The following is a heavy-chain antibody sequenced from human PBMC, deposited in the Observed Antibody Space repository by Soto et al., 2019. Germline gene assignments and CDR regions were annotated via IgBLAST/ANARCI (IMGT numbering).Heavy chain of an antibody. Sequence: SETLSLTCTVSGGSISSGGYYWSWIRQHPGKGLEWIGYIYYSGSTYYNPSLKSRVTISVDTSKNQFSLKLSSVTAADTAVYYCARLKRSSSDFDYWGQGTLVTVSS. CDR1: GGSISSGGYY. D-gene: IGHD6-13*01. CDR3: ARLKRSSSDFDY. J-gene: IGHJ4*02. V-gene: IGHV4-31*03. CDR2: IYYSGST.